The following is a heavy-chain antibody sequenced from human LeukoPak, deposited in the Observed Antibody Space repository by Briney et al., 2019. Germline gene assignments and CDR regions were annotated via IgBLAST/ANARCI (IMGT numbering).Heavy chain of an antibody. V-gene: IGHV6-1*01. J-gene: IGHJ3*02. CDR3: ARGGQGDGYSADEAFDI. CDR1: GDSVSINSAA. CDR2: TYYRSKWYN. D-gene: IGHD5-24*01. Sequence: SQTLSLTCAISGDSVSINSAAWNWIRQSPSRGLEWLGRTYYRSKWYNDYAGSVKSRMTINPDTSKNQFSLQVNSVTPEDTAVYYCARGGQGDGYSADEAFDIWGQGTMVTVSS.